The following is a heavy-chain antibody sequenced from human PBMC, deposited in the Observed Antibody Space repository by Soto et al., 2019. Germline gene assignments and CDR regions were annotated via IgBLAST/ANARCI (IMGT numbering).Heavy chain of an antibody. CDR2: IYYSGST. D-gene: IGHD6-19*01. CDR3: ARRDSSGWYDY. J-gene: IGHJ4*02. CDR1: GGSISSYY. V-gene: IGHV4-59*01. Sequence: TLSLTCPVSGGSISSYYWSWIRQPPGKGLEWIGYIYYSGSTNYNPSLKSRVTISVDTSKNQFSLKLSSVTAADTAMYYCARRDSSGWYDYWGRGTLVTVSS.